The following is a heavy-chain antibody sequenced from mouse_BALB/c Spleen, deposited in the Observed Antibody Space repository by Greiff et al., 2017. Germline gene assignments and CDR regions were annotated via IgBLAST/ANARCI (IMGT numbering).Heavy chain of an antibody. CDR3: ARDEGFYYYGSSPAWFAY. V-gene: IGHV2-9*02. D-gene: IGHD1-1*01. Sequence: VKLVESGPGLVAPSQSLSITCTVSGFSLTSYGVHWVRQPPGKGLEWLGVIWAGGSTNYNSALMSRLSISKDNSKSQVFLKMNSLQTDDTAMYYCARDEGFYYYGSSPAWFAYWGQGTLVTVSA. J-gene: IGHJ3*01. CDR2: IWAGGST. CDR1: GFSLTSYG.